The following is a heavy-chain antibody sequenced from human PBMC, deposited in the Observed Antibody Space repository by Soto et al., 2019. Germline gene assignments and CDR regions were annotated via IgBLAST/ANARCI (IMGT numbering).Heavy chain of an antibody. CDR1: GFTFTDHY. D-gene: IGHD7-27*01. Sequence: QVQLVESGGGLVKPGGSLRLSCAASGFTFTDHYMSWIRQAPGKGLEWISYISSKSGTTIYYADSVKGRFTNSRDNAKNSLLLQMNSRRGEETAVYYCARERWGEIDFWGQGALVTVSS. V-gene: IGHV3-11*01. J-gene: IGHJ4*02. CDR2: ISSKSGTTI. CDR3: ARERWGEIDF.